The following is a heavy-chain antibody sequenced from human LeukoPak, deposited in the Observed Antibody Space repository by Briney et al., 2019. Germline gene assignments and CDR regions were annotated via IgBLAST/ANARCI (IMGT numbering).Heavy chain of an antibody. CDR2: ISPSVDDT. V-gene: IGHV3-64D*06. CDR1: VFTFSSHA. CDR3: VKGNVRGVPTGMDV. D-gene: IGHD3-10*01. Sequence: PGWSLRLSCSASVFTFSSHAMHWVRQAPGKGLEYVSSISPSVDDTYYADSVRGKFTISRDNSRDTLHLEVNSLSFEDTAVYYCVKGNVRGVPTGMDVWGQGTTVTVSS. J-gene: IGHJ6*02.